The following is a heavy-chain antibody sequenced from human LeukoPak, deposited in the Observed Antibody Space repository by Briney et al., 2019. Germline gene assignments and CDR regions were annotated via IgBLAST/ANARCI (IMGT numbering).Heavy chain of an antibody. Sequence: SVKVSCKASGGTFSSYAISWVRQAPGQGLEWMGGIIPIFGTANYAQKFQGRVTITTDESTSTAYMELSSLRSEDTAVYYCAREVAVAGHFDYWGQGTLVTVSS. CDR1: GGTFSSYA. V-gene: IGHV1-69*05. CDR3: AREVAVAGHFDY. D-gene: IGHD6-19*01. CDR2: IIPIFGTA. J-gene: IGHJ4*02.